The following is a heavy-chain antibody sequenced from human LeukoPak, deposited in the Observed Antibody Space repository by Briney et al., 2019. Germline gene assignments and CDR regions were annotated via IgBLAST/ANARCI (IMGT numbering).Heavy chain of an antibody. V-gene: IGHV1-18*01. Sequence: GASVKVSCKASGYTFTSYGISWVRQAPGQGLEWMGWISAYNGNTNYAQKLQGRVIMTTDTSTSTAYMELRSLRSDDTAVYYCARVGMSSGWYEYFDYWGQGTLVTVSS. CDR2: ISAYNGNT. D-gene: IGHD6-19*01. CDR1: GYTFTSYG. CDR3: ARVGMSSGWYEYFDY. J-gene: IGHJ4*02.